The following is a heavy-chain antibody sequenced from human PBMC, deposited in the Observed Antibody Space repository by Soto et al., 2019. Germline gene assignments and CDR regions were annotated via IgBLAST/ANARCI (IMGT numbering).Heavy chain of an antibody. CDR3: ARAGFVATMRLPFDL. Sequence: WGSLRLSCASSGFTFSTYAMSWVRQAPGKGLEWVSAISGSGSNTYYADSVKGRFTISRDDSKSTLYLQMNSLRAEDTAVYYCARAGFVATMRLPFDLWGQGTLVTVSS. V-gene: IGHV3-23*01. CDR1: GFTFSTYA. CDR2: ISGSGSNT. J-gene: IGHJ4*02. D-gene: IGHD5-12*01.